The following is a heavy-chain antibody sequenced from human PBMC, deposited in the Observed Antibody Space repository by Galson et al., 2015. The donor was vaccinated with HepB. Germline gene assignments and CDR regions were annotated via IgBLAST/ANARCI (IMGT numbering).Heavy chain of an antibody. Sequence: SLRLSCAASGFNFKSHTMNWVRQAPGKGLEWVSAISGSGAFTYYAASVKGRFTISRDNSQNTLYLQMTSLRVEDTAIYYCAKDSVSGSYLPTYFDYWGQGALVTVSS. CDR3: AKDSVSGSYLPTYFDY. J-gene: IGHJ4*02. CDR1: GFNFKSHT. D-gene: IGHD1-26*01. V-gene: IGHV3-23*01. CDR2: ISGSGAFT.